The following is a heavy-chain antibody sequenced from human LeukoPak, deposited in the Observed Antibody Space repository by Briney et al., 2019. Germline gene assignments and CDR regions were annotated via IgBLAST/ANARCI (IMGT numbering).Heavy chain of an antibody. CDR2: ISGSGGST. J-gene: IGHJ4*02. CDR1: GFTFSSYA. Sequence: GGSLRLSCAASGFTFSSYAMSWVRQAPGKGLEWVSAISGSGGSTYYADSVKGRFAISRDNSKNTLYLQMNSLRAEDTAVYYCAKGGGSYSTPLDYWGQGTLVTVSS. V-gene: IGHV3-23*01. D-gene: IGHD1-26*01. CDR3: AKGGGSYSTPLDY.